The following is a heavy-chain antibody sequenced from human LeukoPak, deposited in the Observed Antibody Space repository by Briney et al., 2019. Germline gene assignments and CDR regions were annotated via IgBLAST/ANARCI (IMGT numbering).Heavy chain of an antibody. Sequence: EPGGSLRLSCAASGFTFSNAWMNWVRQAPGKGLEWVGRIKRNAEGGTTDCAAPVKGRFTISRDDSKNTLYLEMSSLKTEDTALYYCSSAPVELIAALDFWGQGTLVTVSS. CDR3: SSAPVELIAALDF. CDR1: GFTFSNAW. V-gene: IGHV3-15*01. CDR2: IKRNAEGGTT. D-gene: IGHD6-13*01. J-gene: IGHJ4*02.